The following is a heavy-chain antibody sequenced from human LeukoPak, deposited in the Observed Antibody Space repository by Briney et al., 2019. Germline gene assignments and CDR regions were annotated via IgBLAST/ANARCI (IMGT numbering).Heavy chain of an antibody. V-gene: IGHV1-18*01. J-gene: IGHJ4*02. CDR3: AREGIQDSSGWYRDY. CDR1: GYTFTSYG. CDR2: ISAYNGNT. D-gene: IGHD6-19*01. Sequence: ASVKVSCKASGYTFTSYGISWVRQAPGQGLEWMGWISAYNGNTNYAQKLQGRVTMTTDTSTSTAYMELRSLRSDDTAVYYCAREGIQDSSGWYRDYWGQGTLVTVSS.